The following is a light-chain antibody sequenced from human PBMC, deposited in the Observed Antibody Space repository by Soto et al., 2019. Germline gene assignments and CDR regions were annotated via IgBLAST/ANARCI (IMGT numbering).Light chain of an antibody. CDR3: QEYGRSPQAT. Sequence: EIVMTHSPGTLSLSQGERPTLSCRASQIIASTYRAWYQQKPGQAPRLFIYGASSRATGIPDRFSGSGSGTDFTLTISRLEPEDFAVYYCQEYGRSPQATFGPGTKVDIK. J-gene: IGKJ3*01. CDR1: QIIASTY. V-gene: IGKV3-20*01. CDR2: GAS.